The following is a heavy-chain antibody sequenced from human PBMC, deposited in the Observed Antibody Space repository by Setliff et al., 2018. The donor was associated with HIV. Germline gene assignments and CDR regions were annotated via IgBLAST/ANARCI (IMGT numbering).Heavy chain of an antibody. CDR2: ISTTGSDG. CDR3: ARDFTDTVVGVVPFFDF. V-gene: IGHV3-21*01. D-gene: IGHD3-3*01. Sequence: GGSLRLSCAASGFSFGGYSMNWVRQAPGQGLEWVSSISTTGSDGFYTDSVKGRFTISRDNAKKSLYLQMNSLRAEDTAVYYCARDFTDTVVGVVPFFDFWGLGTLVTVSS. J-gene: IGHJ4*02. CDR1: GFSFGGYS.